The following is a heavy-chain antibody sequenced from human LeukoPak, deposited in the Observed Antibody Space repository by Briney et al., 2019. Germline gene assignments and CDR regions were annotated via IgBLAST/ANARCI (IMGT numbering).Heavy chain of an antibody. Sequence: PGGSLRLSCAASGFTFRSHWMHWVREAPGEGLVWVLRINPDGSLTDYAGSVTGRFTISRDNAKNTMYLEMNSLRAEDTAVYYCGRGTLSYAGMDVWGQGTTVIVSS. CDR2: INPDGSLT. CDR3: GRGTLSYAGMDV. J-gene: IGHJ6*02. D-gene: IGHD1-7*01. V-gene: IGHV3-74*01. CDR1: GFTFRSHW.